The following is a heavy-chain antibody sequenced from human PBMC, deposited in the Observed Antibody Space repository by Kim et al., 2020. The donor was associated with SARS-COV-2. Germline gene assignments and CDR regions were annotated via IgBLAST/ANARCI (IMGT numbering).Heavy chain of an antibody. Sequence: ASVKVSCKASGYTFTSYAMNWVRQAPGQGLEWMGWINTNTGNPTYAQGFTGRFVFSLDTSVSPAYLQISSLKAEDPAVYYCARGYGITMVRGVNLGDPWGQGTLVTVSS. CDR3: ARGYGITMVRGVNLGDP. V-gene: IGHV7-4-1*02. D-gene: IGHD3-10*01. CDR1: GYTFTSYA. J-gene: IGHJ5*02. CDR2: INTNTGNP.